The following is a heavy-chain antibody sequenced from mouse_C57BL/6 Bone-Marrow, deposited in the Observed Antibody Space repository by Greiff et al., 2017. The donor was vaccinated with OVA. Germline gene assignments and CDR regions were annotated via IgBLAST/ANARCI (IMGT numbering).Heavy chain of an antibody. V-gene: IGHV1-82*01. CDR3: ASPYGTWFAY. J-gene: IGHJ3*01. Sequence: VQVVESGPELVKPGASVKISCKASGYAFSSSWMNWVKQRPGKGLEWIGRIYPGDGDTNYNGKFKGKATLTADKSSSTAYMQLSSLTSEDSAVYFCASPYGTWFAYWGQGTLVTVSA. D-gene: IGHD1-1*01. CDR2: IYPGDGDT. CDR1: GYAFSSSW.